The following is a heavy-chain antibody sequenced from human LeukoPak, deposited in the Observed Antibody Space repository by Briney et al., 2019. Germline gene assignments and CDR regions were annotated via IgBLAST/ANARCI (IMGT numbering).Heavy chain of an antibody. V-gene: IGHV4-30-2*01. Sequence: SQTLSLTCAVSGGSISSGGYSWSWIRQPPGKGLEWIGYIYHSGSTYYNPSLKSRVTISVDRSKNQFSLKLSSVTAADTAVYYCASRSIYGSGSPGDYWGQGTLVTVSS. CDR3: ASRSIYGSGSPGDY. CDR2: IYHSGST. D-gene: IGHD3-10*01. J-gene: IGHJ4*02. CDR1: GGSISSGGYS.